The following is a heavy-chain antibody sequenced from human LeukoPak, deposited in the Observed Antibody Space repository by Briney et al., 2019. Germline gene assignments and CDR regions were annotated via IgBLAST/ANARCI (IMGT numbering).Heavy chain of an antibody. Sequence: SVNVSCKASGGTFSIYAISRVRQAPGQGLEWMGRIIPILGIANYAQKLQGRVTMTTDTSTSTAYMELRSLRSDDTAVYYCARVRADYGDSLVDWGQGTLVTVSS. CDR2: IIPILGIA. D-gene: IGHD4-17*01. J-gene: IGHJ4*02. CDR1: GGTFSIYA. CDR3: ARVRADYGDSLVD. V-gene: IGHV1-69*04.